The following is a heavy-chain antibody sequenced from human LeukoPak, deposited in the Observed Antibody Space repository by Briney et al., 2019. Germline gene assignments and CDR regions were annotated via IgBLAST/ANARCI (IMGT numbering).Heavy chain of an antibody. CDR1: GFTFSSYA. CDR3: AKDLQYSSSLIHLMDV. V-gene: IGHV3-30*04. D-gene: IGHD6-6*01. CDR2: ISYDGSNK. Sequence: GGSLRLSCAASGFTFSSYAMHWVRQAPGKGLEWVAVISYDGSNKYYADSVKGRFTISRDNSKNTLYLQMNSLRAEDTAVYYCAKDLQYSSSLIHLMDVWGEGTTVTVSS. J-gene: IGHJ6*03.